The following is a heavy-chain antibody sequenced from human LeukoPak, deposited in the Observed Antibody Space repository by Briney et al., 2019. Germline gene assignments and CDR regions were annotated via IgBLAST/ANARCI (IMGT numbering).Heavy chain of an antibody. CDR3: AKPPPVAGTCFDY. CDR1: GFTFSSYS. J-gene: IGHJ4*02. V-gene: IGHV3-21*04. D-gene: IGHD6-19*01. Sequence: GGSLRLSCAASGFTFSSYSMNWVRQAPGKGLEWVSSISSSSDYIYYADSVKGRFTISRDNAKNSVYLQMSSLRAEDTAVYYCAKPPPVAGTCFDYWGQGTLVTVSS. CDR2: ISSSSDYI.